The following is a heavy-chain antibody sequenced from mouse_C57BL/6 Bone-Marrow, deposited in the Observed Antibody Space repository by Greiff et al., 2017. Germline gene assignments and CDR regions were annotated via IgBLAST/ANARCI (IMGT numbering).Heavy chain of an antibody. CDR1: GYTFTSYW. D-gene: IGHD2-3*01. CDR2: IYPGSGST. J-gene: IGHJ2*01. CDR3: ARRGWLLRDFDY. Sequence: QVQLKQPGAELVKPGASVKMSCKASGYTFTSYWITWVKQRPGPGLEWIGDIYPGSGSTNYNEKFKSKATLTVDTSSSTAYMQLSSLTSEDSAVYYCARRGWLLRDFDYWGQGTTRTVSS. V-gene: IGHV1-55*01.